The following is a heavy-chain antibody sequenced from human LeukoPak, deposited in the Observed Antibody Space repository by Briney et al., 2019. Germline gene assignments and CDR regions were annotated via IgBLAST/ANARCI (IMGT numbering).Heavy chain of an antibody. J-gene: IGHJ6*02. CDR1: GYTFTSYD. Sequence: ASVKVSCKASGYTFTSYDINWVRQATGQGLEWMGWMNPNSGNTGYAQKFQGRVTMTRNTSINTAYMELSSLRSEDTAVYYCARSWELRYGMDVWGQGTTVTVSS. D-gene: IGHD1-26*01. CDR2: MNPNSGNT. V-gene: IGHV1-8*01. CDR3: ARSWELRYGMDV.